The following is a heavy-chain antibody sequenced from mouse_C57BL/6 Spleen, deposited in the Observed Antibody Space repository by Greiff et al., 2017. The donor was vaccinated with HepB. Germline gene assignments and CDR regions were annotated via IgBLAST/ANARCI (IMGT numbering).Heavy chain of an antibody. CDR2: IYPGDGDT. V-gene: IGHV1-80*01. CDR3: AIYYGNYGWAWFAY. CDR1: GYAFSSYW. Sequence: QVQLQQSGAELVKPGASVKISCKASGYAFSSYWMNWVKQRPGKGLEWIGQIYPGDGDTNYNGKFKGKATLTADKSSSTAYMQLSSLTSEDSAVYFCAIYYGNYGWAWFAYWGQGTLVTVSA. J-gene: IGHJ3*01. D-gene: IGHD2-1*01.